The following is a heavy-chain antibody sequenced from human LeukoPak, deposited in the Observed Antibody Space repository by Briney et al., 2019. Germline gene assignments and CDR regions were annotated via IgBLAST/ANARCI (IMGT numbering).Heavy chain of an antibody. CDR1: GGSISSSSYY. CDR3: ARDSLLGGEDYYMDV. CDR2: IYYSGST. Sequence: SETLPLPCTASGGSISSSSYYWGSLRQPPGNGLAWIGSIYYSGSTYYNPSLKSRVTISVDTSKNQFSLKLSSVTAADTAVYYCARDSLLGGEDYYMDVWGKGTTVTVSS. D-gene: IGHD1-26*01. J-gene: IGHJ6*03. V-gene: IGHV4-39*07.